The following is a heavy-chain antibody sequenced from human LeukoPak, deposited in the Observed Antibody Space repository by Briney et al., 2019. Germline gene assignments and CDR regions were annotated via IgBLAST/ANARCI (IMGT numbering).Heavy chain of an antibody. CDR2: INHSGST. D-gene: IGHD2-2*01. J-gene: IGHJ4*02. Sequence: ASETLSLTCADYGGSFSGYYWRWIRQPPGKGLEWIGEINHSGSTNYNPSLKSRVTISVDTSKNQFSLKLSSVTAADTAVYYCARGLKLFVVVPAAPLDYWGQGTLVTVSS. CDR1: GGSFSGYY. CDR3: ARGLKLFVVVPAAPLDY. V-gene: IGHV4-34*01.